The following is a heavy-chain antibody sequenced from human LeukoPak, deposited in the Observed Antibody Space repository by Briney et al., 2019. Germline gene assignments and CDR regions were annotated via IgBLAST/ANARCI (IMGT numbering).Heavy chain of an antibody. J-gene: IGHJ4*02. CDR2: IKSKTDGGTT. CDR3: TTVATMGYYFDY. D-gene: IGHD5-12*01. V-gene: IGHV3-15*01. CDR1: GFTFSNYG. Sequence: GGSLRLSCAASGFTFSNYGMYWVRQAPGKGLEWVGRIKSKTDGGTTDYAAPVKGRFTISRDDSKNTLYLQMNSLKTEDTAVYYCTTVATMGYYFDYWGQGTLVTVSS.